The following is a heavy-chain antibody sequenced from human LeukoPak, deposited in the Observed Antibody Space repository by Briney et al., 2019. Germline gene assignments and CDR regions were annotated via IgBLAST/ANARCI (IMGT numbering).Heavy chain of an antibody. D-gene: IGHD1-14*01. J-gene: IGHJ4*02. V-gene: IGHV1-2*02. CDR1: GYTFTAYY. Sequence: ASVKVSCKASGYTFTAYYMNWVRQDPVQGLEWMAGINPNSGGADYAQQFQGRISMTRDTSISTAYMELSRLTSDDTAVYYCARYGVPDRNYLDNWGQGTLVTVSS. CDR2: INPNSGGA. CDR3: ARYGVPDRNYLDN.